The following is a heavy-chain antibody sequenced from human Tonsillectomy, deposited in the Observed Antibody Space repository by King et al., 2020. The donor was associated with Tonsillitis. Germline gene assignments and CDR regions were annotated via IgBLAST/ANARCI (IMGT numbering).Heavy chain of an antibody. V-gene: IGHV2-5*02. CDR1: GFSLSTSGVG. CDR2: IYWDDDK. J-gene: IGHJ4*02. Sequence: TLKESGPTLVKPPQTLTLSCSFSGFSLSTSGVGVGWIRQSPGKALEWLALIYWDDDKRYSPSLKSRLTITKDTSKNQVVLTMTNMDPVDAGTYYCAHKQRLTGYWNFDYWGQGALVTVSS. CDR3: AHKQRLTGYWNFDY. D-gene: IGHD3-9*01.